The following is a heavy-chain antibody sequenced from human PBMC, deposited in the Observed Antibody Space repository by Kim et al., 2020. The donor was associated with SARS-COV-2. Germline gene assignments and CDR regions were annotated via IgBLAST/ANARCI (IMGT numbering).Heavy chain of an antibody. CDR1: GFTFSSYG. CDR2: IWYDGSNK. CDR3: ARAGGCSGGSCYCGS. Sequence: GGSLRLSCAASGFTFSSYGMHWVRQAPGKGLEWVAVIWYDGSNKYYADSVKGRFTISRDNSKNTLYLQMNSLRAEDTAVYYCARAGGCSGGSCYCGSWGQGTLVTVSS. J-gene: IGHJ5*02. V-gene: IGHV3-33*01. D-gene: IGHD2-15*01.